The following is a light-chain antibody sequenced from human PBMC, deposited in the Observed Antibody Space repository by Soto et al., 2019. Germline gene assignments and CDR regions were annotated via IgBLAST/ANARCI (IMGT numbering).Light chain of an antibody. J-gene: IGKJ1*01. V-gene: IGKV1-8*01. CDR1: QGISSY. CDR2: AAS. CDR3: QKYYSYPRA. Sequence: AIRMTQSPSSLSASTGDRVTISCRASQGISSYLAWYQKKPGKAPKLLIYAASTLQSGVPSIFSGSESGTDFTLTISCLQSEDFATYYCQKYYSYPRAFGQGTKVEIK.